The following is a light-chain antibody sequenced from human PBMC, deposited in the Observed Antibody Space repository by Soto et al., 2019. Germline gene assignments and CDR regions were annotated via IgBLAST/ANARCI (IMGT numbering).Light chain of an antibody. Sequence: QTVVTQEPSVSVSPGGTVTLTCGLRSAPVSTTYYPAWCQQTPGQPPRTLIYSTNTRSSWVPDRFSGSIRGNKAALTITGAQADDDADYHCLLYMGNGTYLFGPGTKLTVL. CDR1: SAPVSTTYY. CDR3: LLYMGNGTYL. J-gene: IGLJ1*01. CDR2: STN. V-gene: IGLV8-61*01.